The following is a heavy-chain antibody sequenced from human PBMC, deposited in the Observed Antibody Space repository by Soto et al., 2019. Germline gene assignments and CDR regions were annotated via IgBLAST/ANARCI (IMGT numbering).Heavy chain of an antibody. CDR2: IKQDGSGK. CDR3: VRVGRLGGY. CDR1: GFTFSSYW. V-gene: IGHV3-7*03. D-gene: IGHD3-16*01. J-gene: IGHJ4*02. Sequence: GGSLRLSCAASGFTFSSYWMSWVRQAPGKGLEWVANIKQDGSGKYYVDSVKGRFSISRDNARNSLYLQMNSLRVEDTAVYYCVRVGRLGGYWGQGALVTVSS.